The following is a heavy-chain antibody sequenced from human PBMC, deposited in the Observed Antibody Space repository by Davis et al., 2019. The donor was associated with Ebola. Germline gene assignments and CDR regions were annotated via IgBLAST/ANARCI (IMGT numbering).Heavy chain of an antibody. CDR1: GGSISSYY. Sequence: LRLSCTVSGGSISSYYWSWIRQPPGKGLEWIGYIYYSGSTNYNPSLKSRVTISVDTSKNQFSLKLSSVTAADTAVYYCARSNYDSSGYYGVDWYFDLWGRGTLITVSS. J-gene: IGHJ2*01. V-gene: IGHV4-59*01. CDR2: IYYSGST. CDR3: ARSNYDSSGYYGVDWYFDL. D-gene: IGHD3-22*01.